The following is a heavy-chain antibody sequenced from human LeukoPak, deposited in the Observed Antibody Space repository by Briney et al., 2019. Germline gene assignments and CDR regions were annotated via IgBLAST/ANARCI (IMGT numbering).Heavy chain of an antibody. CDR2: IYTTGTT. CDR3: ARDQKGRNWHKGGFDP. Sequence: SETLSLTCTVSGGSISSYYWSWIRRPAGKPLEWIGRIYTTGTTEYNPSLKSRVTISIDTSKNQFSLKLNSLTATDTAIYFCARDQKGRNWHKGGFDPWGQGTLVTVSS. CDR1: GGSISSYY. J-gene: IGHJ5*02. V-gene: IGHV4-4*07. D-gene: IGHD1/OR15-1a*01.